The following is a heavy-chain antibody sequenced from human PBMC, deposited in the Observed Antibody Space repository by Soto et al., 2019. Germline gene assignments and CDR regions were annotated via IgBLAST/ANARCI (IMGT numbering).Heavy chain of an antibody. CDR1: GFSLTTSGVG. D-gene: IGHD3-3*01. CDR2: IYWDDDK. J-gene: IGHJ4*02. V-gene: IGHV2-5*02. CDR3: SHRNLHTVFGLVTTTAIYFDF. Sequence: QITLKESGTTVVKPTETLTLTCTFSGFSLTTSGVGVGWVRQSPGKAPEWLALIYWDDDKRYSTSLKSRLTITKDTSKNLVVLTMANVAPADAATYYWSHRNLHTVFGLVTTTAIYFDFWGQGTPVVVSS.